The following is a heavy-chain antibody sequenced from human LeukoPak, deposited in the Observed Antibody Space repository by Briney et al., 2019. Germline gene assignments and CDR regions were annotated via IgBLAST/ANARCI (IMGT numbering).Heavy chain of an antibody. V-gene: IGHV4-39*07. D-gene: IGHD2-2*01. CDR3: ATEGYCSSTSCSSHY. Sequence: SETLSLTCTVSGGSISSSSYYWGWIRQPPGKGLEWIGSIYYSGSTYYNPSLKSRVTISVDTSKNQFSLKLSSVTAADTAVYYCATEGYCSSTSCSSHYWGQGTLVTVSS. CDR2: IYYSGST. CDR1: GGSISSSSYY. J-gene: IGHJ4*02.